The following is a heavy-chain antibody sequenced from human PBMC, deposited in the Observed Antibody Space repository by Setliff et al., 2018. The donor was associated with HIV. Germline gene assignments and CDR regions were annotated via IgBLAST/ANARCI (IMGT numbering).Heavy chain of an antibody. Sequence: WASVKVSCKASGYTFTSYDINWVRQATGQGLEWMGWMNPNSGNTGYAQKFQGRVTITRNTSISTAYMELSSLRSEDTAVYYCARIRGYCSGGSCYSVFNYYYGMDVWGQGTTVTVSS. J-gene: IGHJ6*02. CDR1: GYTFTSYD. CDR3: ARIRGYCSGGSCYSVFNYYYGMDV. CDR2: MNPNSGNT. D-gene: IGHD2-15*01. V-gene: IGHV1-8*03.